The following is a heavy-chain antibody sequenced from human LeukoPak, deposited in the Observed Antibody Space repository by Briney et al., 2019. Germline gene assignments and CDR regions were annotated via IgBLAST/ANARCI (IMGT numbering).Heavy chain of an antibody. CDR1: GFTFSSYW. J-gene: IGHJ3*02. V-gene: IGHV3-74*01. D-gene: IGHD3-10*01. Sequence: GGSLRLSCAASGFTFSSYWMHWVRQAPGKGPVWVSRTNSGGSSTGYADSVKGRFTISRDNAKNTLYLEMNSLRAEDTAVYYCARARFPAFDIWGQGTMVTVSS. CDR2: TNSGGSST. CDR3: ARARFPAFDI.